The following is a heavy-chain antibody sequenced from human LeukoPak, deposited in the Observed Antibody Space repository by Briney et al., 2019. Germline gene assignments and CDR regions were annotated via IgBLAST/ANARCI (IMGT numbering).Heavy chain of an antibody. Sequence: SQTLSLTCTVSGGSISSGGYYWSWIRQHPGKGLEWIGYIYYSGSTYYNPSLKSRVTISVDTSKNQFSLKLSSVTAADTAVYYCARVGVAAAQFDPWGQGTLVTVSS. V-gene: IGHV4-31*03. J-gene: IGHJ5*02. D-gene: IGHD6-13*01. CDR2: IYYSGST. CDR1: GGSISSGGYY. CDR3: ARVGVAAAQFDP.